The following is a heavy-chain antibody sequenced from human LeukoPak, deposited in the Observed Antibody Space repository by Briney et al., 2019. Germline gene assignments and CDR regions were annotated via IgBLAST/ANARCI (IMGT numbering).Heavy chain of an antibody. CDR2: ISAYNGNT. Sequence: ASVKVSCKASGYTFTSYGISWVRQAPGQGLEGRGWISAYNGNTNYAQKLQGRVTMTTDTSTSTAYMELRSLRSDDTAVYYCARVRRYCSGGSCYFDYWGQGTLVTVSS. CDR1: GYTFTSYG. D-gene: IGHD2-15*01. J-gene: IGHJ4*02. V-gene: IGHV1-18*01. CDR3: ARVRRYCSGGSCYFDY.